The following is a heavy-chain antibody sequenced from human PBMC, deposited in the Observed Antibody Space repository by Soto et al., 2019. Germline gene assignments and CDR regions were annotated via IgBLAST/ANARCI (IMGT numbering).Heavy chain of an antibody. V-gene: IGHV4-39*01. J-gene: IGHJ6*02. Sequence: DTLSLTCSVSGYSVSSSDYYWAWIRQPPGKGLEWIGSMLYSGLAYYNPSLKSRVTLSVDTSKNQFSVRLNSVTASDTAVYYCAPLTVSLSGPYGIHVWGQGTTVTVSS. CDR3: APLTVSLSGPYGIHV. CDR2: MLYSGLA. D-gene: IGHD2-15*01. CDR1: GYSVSSSDYY.